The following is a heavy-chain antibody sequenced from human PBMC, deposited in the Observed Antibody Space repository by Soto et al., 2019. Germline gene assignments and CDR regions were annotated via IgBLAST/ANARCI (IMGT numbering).Heavy chain of an antibody. CDR1: GGSISSSNW. V-gene: IGHV4-4*02. D-gene: IGHD2-2*01. Sequence: QVQLQESGPGLVKPSGTLSLTCAVSGGSISSSNWWSWVRQPPGKGLEWIGEIYHSGSTNYNPSLKSRVTRSVDKSKNQFSLKLSSVTAADTAVYYCARGIGEYQRRSRWFDPWGQGTLVTVSS. CDR3: ARGIGEYQRRSRWFDP. CDR2: IYHSGST. J-gene: IGHJ5*02.